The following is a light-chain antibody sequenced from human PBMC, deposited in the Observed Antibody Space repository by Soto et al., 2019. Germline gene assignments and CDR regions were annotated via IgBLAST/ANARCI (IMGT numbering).Light chain of an antibody. J-gene: IGLJ3*02. V-gene: IGLV1-40*01. CDR2: GNS. CDR1: SSNIGAGYD. Sequence: QSVLTQTPSVSGAPGQRVTISCTGSSSNIGAGYDVHWYQQLPGTAPKLLIYGNSNRPSGVPDRFSGSKSGTSASLAITGLQAEDEADYYCQSYDSSLFWVFGGGTKLTVL. CDR3: QSYDSSLFWV.